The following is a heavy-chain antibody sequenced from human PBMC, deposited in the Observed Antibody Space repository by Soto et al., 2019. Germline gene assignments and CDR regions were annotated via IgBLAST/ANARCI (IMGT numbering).Heavy chain of an antibody. J-gene: IGHJ4*02. V-gene: IGHV3-48*03. CDR1: GFTFSSYE. Sequence: EVQLVESGGGLIQPGGSLRLSCAASGFTFSSYEMNWVRQAPGKGLEWVSHISTSGTTIYYADSVKGRFTISRDNTKNSVYLQMHSLRAEDTAVYYCARETRGERTRFDYWGQGTLVTVSS. CDR3: ARETRGERTRFDY. CDR2: ISTSGTTI. D-gene: IGHD3-10*01.